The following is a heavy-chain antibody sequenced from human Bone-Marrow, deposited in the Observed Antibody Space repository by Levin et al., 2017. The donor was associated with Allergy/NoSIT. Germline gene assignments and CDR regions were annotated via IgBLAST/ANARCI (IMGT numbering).Heavy chain of an antibody. CDR1: GFTFSSYS. CDR3: ARDLGLRGWLRLRKQRSAFDI. Sequence: GGSLRLSCAASGFTFSSYSMNWVRQAPGKGLEWVSSISSSSSYIYYADSVKGRFTISRDNAKNSLYLQMNSLRAEDTAVYYCARDLGLRGWLRLRKQRSAFDIWGQGTMVTVSS. J-gene: IGHJ3*02. D-gene: IGHD6-19*01. CDR2: ISSSSSYI. V-gene: IGHV3-21*01.